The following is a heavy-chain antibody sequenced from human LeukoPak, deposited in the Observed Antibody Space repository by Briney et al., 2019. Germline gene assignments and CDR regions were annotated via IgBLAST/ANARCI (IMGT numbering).Heavy chain of an antibody. Sequence: PSETLSLTCTVSGGSISSGSYYWSWMRRPAGKGLMWIGRIYTSGRTNYNPSLKSRVTISLDTSKNQSSLKPSSVTAADTAVYYCARVVPAAIFSNNSSSWQGYYYYYYKDVWGKGTTVTVSS. D-gene: IGHD2-2*01. J-gene: IGHJ6*03. CDR3: ARVVPAAIFSNNSSSWQGYYYYYYKDV. V-gene: IGHV4-61*02. CDR2: IYTSGRT. CDR1: GGSISSGSYY.